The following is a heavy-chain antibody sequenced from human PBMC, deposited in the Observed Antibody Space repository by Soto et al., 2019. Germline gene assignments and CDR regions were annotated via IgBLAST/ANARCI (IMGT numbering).Heavy chain of an antibody. Sequence: SETLSLTCAVYGGSFSGYHWSWIRQPPGKGLEWIGEINHSGSTNYNPSLKSRVTISVDTSKNQFSLKLSSVTAADTAVYYCARGGTTIFGVVIISKNNWFDPWGQGTLVTVSS. CDR2: INHSGST. CDR3: ARGGTTIFGVVIISKNNWFDP. J-gene: IGHJ5*02. CDR1: GGSFSGYH. V-gene: IGHV4-34*01. D-gene: IGHD3-3*01.